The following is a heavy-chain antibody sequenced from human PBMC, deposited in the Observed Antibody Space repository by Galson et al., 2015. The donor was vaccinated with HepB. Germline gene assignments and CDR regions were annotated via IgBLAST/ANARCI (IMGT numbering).Heavy chain of an antibody. J-gene: IGHJ6*02. V-gene: IGHV3-23*01. CDR3: AKRGVAPSDYYNYGMDV. Sequence: SLRLSCAASGFTFSSYPMSWVRQAPGKGLEWVSGISGSGGTTYYADSAKGRFTISRDNSKNTLYLQMNSLRAEDTAVHHCAKRGVAPSDYYNYGMDVWGQGTTVSASS. CDR2: ISGSGGTT. CDR1: GFTFSSYP. D-gene: IGHD1-26*01.